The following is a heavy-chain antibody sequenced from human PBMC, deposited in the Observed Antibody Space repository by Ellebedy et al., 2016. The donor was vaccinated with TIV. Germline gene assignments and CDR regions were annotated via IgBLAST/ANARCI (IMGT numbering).Heavy chain of an antibody. D-gene: IGHD5-18*01. J-gene: IGHJ4*02. Sequence: MPSETLSLTCTVSGGSISSYYWSWIRQPPGKGLEWIGYIYYIGSTNYNPSLKSRVTISVDTSNNQLSLKLSSVTSADTAVYYCARQGYRGYSYGATYTPFDYWGQGTLVTVSS. CDR1: GGSISSYY. V-gene: IGHV4-59*08. CDR3: ARQGYRGYSYGATYTPFDY. CDR2: IYYIGST.